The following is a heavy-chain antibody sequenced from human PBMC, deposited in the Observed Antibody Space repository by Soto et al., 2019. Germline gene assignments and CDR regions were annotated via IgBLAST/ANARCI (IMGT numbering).Heavy chain of an antibody. J-gene: IGHJ6*02. V-gene: IGHV4-31*03. CDR2: IYYSGST. D-gene: IGHD6-19*01. Sequence: SETLSLTCTVSGGSISSGGYYWSWIRQHPGKGLEWIGYIYYSGSTYYNPSLKSRVTISVDTSKNQFSLKLSSVTAADTAVYYCARSGEGSSGWNYYYYYGMDVWGQGTTVTVSS. CDR3: ARSGEGSSGWNYYYYYGMDV. CDR1: GGSISSGGYY.